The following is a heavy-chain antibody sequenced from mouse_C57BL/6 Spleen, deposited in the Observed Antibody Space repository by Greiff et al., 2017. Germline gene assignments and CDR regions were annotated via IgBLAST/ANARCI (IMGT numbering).Heavy chain of an antibody. V-gene: IGHV2-3*01. CDR2: IWGGGST. Sequence: VKLQESGPGLVAPSQSLSITCTVSGFSLTSYGVSWVRQPPGKGLEWLGVIWGGGSTNYHSALISRLSISKDNSKSQIFLKLISLQDDDTATCYCARGIYYDYGFAYWGQGTLVTVSA. D-gene: IGHD2-4*01. CDR1: GFSLTSYG. CDR3: ARGIYYDYGFAY. J-gene: IGHJ3*01.